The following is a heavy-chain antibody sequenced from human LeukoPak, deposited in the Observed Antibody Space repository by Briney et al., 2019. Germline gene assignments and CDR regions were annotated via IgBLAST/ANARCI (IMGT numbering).Heavy chain of an antibody. J-gene: IGHJ4*02. CDR3: ARDSSGYQ. D-gene: IGHD3-22*01. CDR2: IKEDGSEK. CDR1: GFTFSTYW. V-gene: IGHV3-7*01. Sequence: GGSLTLSCAASGFTFSTYWMSWVRQAPGKGLEWVANIKEDGSEKYYGDSVKGRFTISRDNAKNSLYLEMNSLRVEDTAVYYCARDSSGYQWGQGTLVTVSS.